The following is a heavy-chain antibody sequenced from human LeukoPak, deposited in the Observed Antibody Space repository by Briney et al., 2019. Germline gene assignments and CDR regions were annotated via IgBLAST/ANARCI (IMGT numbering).Heavy chain of an antibody. J-gene: IGHJ4*02. CDR2: IIPTFGTA. D-gene: IGHD1-7*01. V-gene: IGHV1-69*05. CDR1: GGTFTNYA. CDR3: VRDTPLGTGTKAFYLAY. Sequence: SVKVSCKASGGTFTNYAVSWVRQAPGQGLELMGRIIPTFGTANYAKKFQGRVTFTTDESTTTAHMELYSLRSEDTAVYYCVRDTPLGTGTKAFYLAYWGQGTLVTVSS.